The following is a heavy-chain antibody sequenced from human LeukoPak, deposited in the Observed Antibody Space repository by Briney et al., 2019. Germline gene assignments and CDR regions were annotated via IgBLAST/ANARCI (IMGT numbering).Heavy chain of an antibody. V-gene: IGHV3-7*01. J-gene: IGHJ4*02. D-gene: IGHD1-26*01. CDR2: IKQDGGEK. Sequence: GGSLRLSRAAAGFTLSTYWMNSVRQAPGKGLEWVANIKQDGGEKNYAASVNGRFTVSRDNAKNSLYLQMDSLRAEDTAVYYCARGGTYSFYWGQGTLVTVSS. CDR3: ARGGTYSFY. CDR1: GFTLSTYW.